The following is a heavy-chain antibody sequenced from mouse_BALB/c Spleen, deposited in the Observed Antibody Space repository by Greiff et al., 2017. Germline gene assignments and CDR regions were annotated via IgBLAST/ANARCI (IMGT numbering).Heavy chain of an antibody. V-gene: IGHV1-42*01. D-gene: IGHD5-1*01. CDR2: INPSTGGT. Sequence: VQLQQSGPELVKTGASVKISCKASGYSFTDYYMHWVKQSPEKSFEWIGEINPSTGGTSYNQKFKGKATLTVDKSSSTAYMQLKSLTSEDSAVYYCARRVRFAYWGQGTLVTVSA. CDR1: GYSFTDYY. J-gene: IGHJ3*01. CDR3: ARRVRFAY.